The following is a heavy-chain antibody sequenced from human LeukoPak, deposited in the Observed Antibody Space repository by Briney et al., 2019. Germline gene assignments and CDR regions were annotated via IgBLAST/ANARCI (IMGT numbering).Heavy chain of an antibody. CDR3: ARDLLGSFDY. J-gene: IGHJ4*02. Sequence: ASVKVSCXASGYTFTSYGISWVRQARGQGLEWMGWISAYNGNTNYAQELQGRVTMTTDTSTSTAYMELRSLRSDDTAVYYCARDLLGSFDYWGQGTLVTVSS. CDR2: ISAYNGNT. V-gene: IGHV1-18*01. CDR1: GYTFTSYG. D-gene: IGHD2-15*01.